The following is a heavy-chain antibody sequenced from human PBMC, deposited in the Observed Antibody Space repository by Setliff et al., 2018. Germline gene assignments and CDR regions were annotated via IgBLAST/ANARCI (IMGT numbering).Heavy chain of an antibody. J-gene: IGHJ4*02. CDR2: IDPKSGRT. CDR3: AKQGDLAFDY. CDR1: GYPFGGYY. D-gene: IGHD3-16*01. Sequence: ASVTVSCKTSGYPFGGYYIYWMRQAPGQGLEWMGWIDPKSGRTKYAVKFQGRVTMTRDTSISTIYIEVSSLTSDDTAMYYCAKQGDLAFDYWGQGTQVTVSS. V-gene: IGHV1-2*02.